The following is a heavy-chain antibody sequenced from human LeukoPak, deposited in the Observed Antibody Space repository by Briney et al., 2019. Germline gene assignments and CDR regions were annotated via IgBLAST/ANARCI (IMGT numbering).Heavy chain of an antibody. Sequence: ASVKVSCKASGYTFTSYDFNWVRQATGQRPEWMGWMSPNSGDTGYAQKFQGWVTMTRDTSISTAYMELRRLRSDDTAVYYCARTYYYDSSGANDAFDIWGQGTMVTVSS. V-gene: IGHV1-8*01. CDR1: GYTFTSYD. D-gene: IGHD3-22*01. J-gene: IGHJ3*02. CDR2: MSPNSGDT. CDR3: ARTYYYDSSGANDAFDI.